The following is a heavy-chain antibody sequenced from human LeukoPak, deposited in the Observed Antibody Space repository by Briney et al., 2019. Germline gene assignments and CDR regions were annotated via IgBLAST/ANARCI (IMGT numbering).Heavy chain of an antibody. D-gene: IGHD1-26*01. CDR2: VNYSGST. J-gene: IGHJ4*02. Sequence: SETLSLTCAVSGGSLSEFYWNWIRQSPVKGLEWIGEVNYSGSTAYNPSLKSRVTISVDTSKNQFSLKLSSVTAADTAVYYCARAIEVGAMTPFDYWGQGTLVTVSS. CDR1: GGSLSEFY. CDR3: ARAIEVGAMTPFDY. V-gene: IGHV4-34*01.